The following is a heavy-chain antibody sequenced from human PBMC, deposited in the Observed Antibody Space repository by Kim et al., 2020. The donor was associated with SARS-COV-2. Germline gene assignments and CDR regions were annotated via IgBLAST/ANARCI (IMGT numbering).Heavy chain of an antibody. CDR2: INAGNGNT. CDR3: ARRHRIVGATSSGALGY. J-gene: IGHJ4*02. V-gene: IGHV1-3*01. Sequence: ASVKVSCKASGYTFTSYAMHWVRQAPGQRLEWMGWINAGNGNTKYSQKFQGRVTITRDTSASTAYMELSSLRSEDTAVYYCARRHRIVGATSSGALGYWGQGTLVTVPS. CDR1: GYTFTSYA. D-gene: IGHD1-26*01.